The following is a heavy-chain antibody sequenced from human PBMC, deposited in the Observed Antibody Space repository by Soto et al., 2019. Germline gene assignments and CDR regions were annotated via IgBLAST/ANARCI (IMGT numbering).Heavy chain of an antibody. CDR2: ISVYNGNT. J-gene: IGHJ5*02. Sequence: WVRQAPGQGLEWMGWISVYNGNTKYAQKLQGRVTMTTDTSTTTAYMELRSLRSDDTAVYYCARLKTYYEILTGYWFDPWGQGTLVTVSS. CDR3: ARLKTYYEILTGYWFDP. V-gene: IGHV1-18*01. D-gene: IGHD3-9*01.